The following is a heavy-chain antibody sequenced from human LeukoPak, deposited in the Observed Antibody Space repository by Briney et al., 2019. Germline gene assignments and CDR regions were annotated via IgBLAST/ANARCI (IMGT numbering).Heavy chain of an antibody. D-gene: IGHD7-27*01. CDR1: GGTFSSYA. CDR3: ARARLAGSLGNFDY. V-gene: IGHV1-69*05. J-gene: IGHJ4*02. Sequence: GASVKVSCKASGGTFSSYAISWVRQAPGQGLEWMGRIIPIFGTANYAQKFQGRVTITTDESTSTAYMELSSLRSEDTAVYYCARARLAGSLGNFDYWGQGTLVTVSS. CDR2: IIPIFGTA.